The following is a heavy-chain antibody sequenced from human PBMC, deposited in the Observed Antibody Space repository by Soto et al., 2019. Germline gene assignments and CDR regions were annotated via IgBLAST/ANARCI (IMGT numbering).Heavy chain of an antibody. D-gene: IGHD1-7*01. V-gene: IGHV1-18*01. CDR2: ISAYNGNT. CDR1: GYTFTSYG. CDR3: AREVTGTTQETADY. J-gene: IGHJ4*02. Sequence: ASVKVSCKASGYTFTSYGISWVRQAPGQGLEWMGWISAYNGNTNYAQKLQGRVTMTTDTSTSTAYMELRSLTSDDTAVYYCAREVTGTTQETADYWGQGTLVTVSS.